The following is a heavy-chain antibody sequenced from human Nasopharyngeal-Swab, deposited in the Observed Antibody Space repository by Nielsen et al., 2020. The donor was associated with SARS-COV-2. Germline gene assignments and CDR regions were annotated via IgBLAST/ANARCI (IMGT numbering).Heavy chain of an antibody. CDR3: ARDEDRESFYHMDV. D-gene: IGHD3-16*02. Sequence: GGSLRLSCAASGFTFTNYWMHWVRQAPGKGLVWVSYISSDGSRTAYADSVKGRFTISRDNAKNTLYLQMDSLRGEDTAVYYCARDEDRESFYHMDVWGKGTTVTVSS. J-gene: IGHJ6*03. CDR2: ISSDGSRT. CDR1: GFTFTNYW. V-gene: IGHV3-74*01.